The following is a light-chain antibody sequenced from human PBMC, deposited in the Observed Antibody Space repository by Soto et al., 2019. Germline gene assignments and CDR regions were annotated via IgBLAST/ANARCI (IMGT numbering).Light chain of an antibody. CDR1: QSITTF. V-gene: IGKV1-39*01. Sequence: DIQMTQSPSSLSASVGDRVTITCGASQSITTFLNWYQQKPGKAPKLLIYAASTLQSGVPSRFSGSGSGTDFTLTITSLQSEDFATYYCQHTYNIPLTFGQGTKVEIK. CDR2: AAS. CDR3: QHTYNIPLT. J-gene: IGKJ1*01.